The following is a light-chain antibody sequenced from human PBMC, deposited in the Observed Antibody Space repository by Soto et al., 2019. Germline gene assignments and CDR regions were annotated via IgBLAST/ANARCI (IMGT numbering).Light chain of an antibody. Sequence: QSVLTQPPSASGTPGQRVTISCSGSSSNIGSNTVNWYQQLPGTAPKLLIRSDNHRPSRVPDRFSGSKSGTSASLAISGLQSEDEADYYCAAWDDSLNGLYVFGTGTKVTVL. V-gene: IGLV1-44*01. J-gene: IGLJ1*01. CDR1: SSNIGSNT. CDR3: AAWDDSLNGLYV. CDR2: SDN.